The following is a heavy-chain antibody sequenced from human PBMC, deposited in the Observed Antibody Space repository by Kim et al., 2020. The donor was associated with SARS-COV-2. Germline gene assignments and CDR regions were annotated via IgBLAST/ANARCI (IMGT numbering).Heavy chain of an antibody. CDR3: ARAWQGSNYILAPTPYYYYGMDV. Sequence: GGSLRLSCAASGFTFSSYSMNWVRQAPGKGLEWVSSISSSSYIYYADSVKGRFTISRDNAKNSLYLQMNSLRAEDTAVYYCARAWQGSNYILAPTPYYYYGMDVWGQGTTVTVSS. CDR2: ISSSSYI. CDR1: GFTFSSYS. V-gene: IGHV3-21*01. D-gene: IGHD4-4*01. J-gene: IGHJ6*02.